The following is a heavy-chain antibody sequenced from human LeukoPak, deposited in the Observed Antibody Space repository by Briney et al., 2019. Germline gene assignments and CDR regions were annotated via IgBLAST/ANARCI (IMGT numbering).Heavy chain of an antibody. D-gene: IGHD1-26*01. V-gene: IGHV1-58*01. CDR1: GFAFSSSA. Sequence: SVKVSCKASGFAFSSSAVQWVRQARGQHLEWIGWIVLGSGNTNYAQKFQERVTITRDMSTSTAYMELSSLRSEDTAVYYCAAGKKVGTYLWYYFDLWGRGTLVTVSS. CDR2: IVLGSGNT. J-gene: IGHJ2*01. CDR3: AAGKKVGTYLWYYFDL.